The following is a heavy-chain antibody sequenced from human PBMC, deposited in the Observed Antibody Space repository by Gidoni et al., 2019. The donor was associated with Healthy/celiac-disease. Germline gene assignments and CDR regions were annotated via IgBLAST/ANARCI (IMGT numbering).Heavy chain of an antibody. J-gene: IGHJ3*02. CDR1: GYTFTGYY. D-gene: IGHD6-13*01. V-gene: IGHV1-2*02. CDR3: ATDLIAAAGMGAFDI. Sequence: QVQLVQSGAEVKKPGASVKVSCQSSGYTFTGYYMHWVRQAPGQGLEWMGWINPNSGGTNYAQKFQGRVTMTRDTSISTAYMELSRLRSDDTAVYYCATDLIAAAGMGAFDIWGQGTMVTVSS. CDR2: INPNSGGT.